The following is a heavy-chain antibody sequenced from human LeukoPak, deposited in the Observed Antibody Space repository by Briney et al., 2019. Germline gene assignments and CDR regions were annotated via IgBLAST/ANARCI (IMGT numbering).Heavy chain of an antibody. D-gene: IGHD2-15*01. Sequence: GGSLRLSCAASGFTFSSYAMHWVRQAPGKGLEWVAVISYDGSNKYYADSVKGRFTISRDNSKNTLYLQMNSLRAEDTAVYYCARGIQKPSGYCSGGSCYSGPSYYYYGMDVWGKGPTVTVSS. J-gene: IGHJ6*04. CDR3: ARGIQKPSGYCSGGSCYSGPSYYYYGMDV. V-gene: IGHV3-30*04. CDR1: GFTFSSYA. CDR2: ISYDGSNK.